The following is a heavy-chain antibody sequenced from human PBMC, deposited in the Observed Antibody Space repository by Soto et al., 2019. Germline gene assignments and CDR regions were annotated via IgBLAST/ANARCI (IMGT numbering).Heavy chain of an antibody. V-gene: IGHV1-69*13. CDR3: ARVNEYYDSSGYQDY. D-gene: IGHD3-22*01. Sequence: SVKVSCKASGGTFSSYAISWVRQAPGQGLEWMGGIIPIFGTANYAQKFQGRVTITADESTSTAYMELSSLRSEDTAVYYCARVNEYYDSSGYQDYWGQGTLVTVSS. J-gene: IGHJ4*02. CDR2: IIPIFGTA. CDR1: GGTFSSYA.